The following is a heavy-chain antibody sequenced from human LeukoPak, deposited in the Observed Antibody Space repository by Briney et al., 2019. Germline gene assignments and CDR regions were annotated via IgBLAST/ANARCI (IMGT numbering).Heavy chain of an antibody. Sequence: GGSLRLSCAASGFTVSSNYMSWVRQAPGKGLEWVSVIYSGGSTYYADSVKGRFTISRDNSKNTLYLQMNSLRAEDTAVYYCARAEWELTVYFDYWGQGTLVTVSS. CDR1: GFTVSSNY. V-gene: IGHV3-53*01. CDR3: ARAEWELTVYFDY. D-gene: IGHD1-26*01. CDR2: IYSGGST. J-gene: IGHJ4*02.